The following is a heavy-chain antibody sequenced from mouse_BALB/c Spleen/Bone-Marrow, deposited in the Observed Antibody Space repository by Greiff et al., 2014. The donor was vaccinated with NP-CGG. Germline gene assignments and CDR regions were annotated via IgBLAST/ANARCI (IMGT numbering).Heavy chain of an antibody. J-gene: IGHJ2*01. V-gene: IGHV1-87*01. CDR2: IYPGDGDT. Sequence: SGAELARPGASVKLSCKASGYTSTSYWMQWVKQRPGQGLEWIGAIYPGDGDTRYTQKFKGKATLTADKSSSTAYMQLSSLASEDSAVYYCARDEHYFDYWGQGTTLTVSS. CDR3: ARDEHYFDY. CDR1: GYTSTSYW.